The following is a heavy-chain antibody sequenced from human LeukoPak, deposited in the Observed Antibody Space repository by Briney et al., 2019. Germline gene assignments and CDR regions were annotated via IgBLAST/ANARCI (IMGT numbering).Heavy chain of an antibody. J-gene: IGHJ1*01. V-gene: IGHV3-48*03. CDR1: GFSFDRYE. D-gene: IGHD1-26*01. Sequence: GGSLRLSCAASGFSFDRYEVNWVRRAPGRGLKWISYVSANGATTYYAESVRGRFSISRDNAKTSLSLQMNSLRVEDTAVYYCAIGGEGSGTYFGHWGQGTLVTVFS. CDR3: AIGGEGSGTYFGH. CDR2: VSANGATT.